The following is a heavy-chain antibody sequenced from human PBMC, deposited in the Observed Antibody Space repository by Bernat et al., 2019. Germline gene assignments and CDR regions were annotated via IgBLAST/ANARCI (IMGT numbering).Heavy chain of an antibody. D-gene: IGHD2-2*01. Sequence: QVQLVQSGAEVKKPGASVKVSCKASGYTYNTYGISWVRQAPGQGLEWMGWISGYNANTKYAQKFQGRVAMTTDTSTSTAYMELRSLRSDDTAVYYCARALSRPAAHLYDYWGQGTLVTVSS. J-gene: IGHJ4*02. CDR2: ISGYNANT. V-gene: IGHV1-18*04. CDR3: ARALSRPAAHLYDY. CDR1: GYTYNTYG.